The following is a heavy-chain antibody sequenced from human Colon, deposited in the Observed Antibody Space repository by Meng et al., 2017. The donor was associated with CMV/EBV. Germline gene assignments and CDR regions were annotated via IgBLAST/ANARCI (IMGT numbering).Heavy chain of an antibody. CDR3: ARGGGGFDY. CDR2: ISSSSSTI. D-gene: IGHD3-10*01. V-gene: IGHV3-48*04. Sequence: GKSLKISCAASGFTFSSYSMNWVRQAPGKGLEWVSYISSSSSTIYYADSVKGRFTISRDNAKNSLYLQMNSLRAEDTAVYYCARGGGGFDYWGQGTLVTVSS. CDR1: GFTFSSYS. J-gene: IGHJ4*02.